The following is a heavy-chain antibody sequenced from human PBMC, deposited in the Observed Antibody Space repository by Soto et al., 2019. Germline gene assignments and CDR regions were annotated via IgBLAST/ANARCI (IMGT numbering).Heavy chain of an antibody. D-gene: IGHD3-22*01. V-gene: IGHV3-23*04. CDR2: ISGSGGST. Sequence: EVQLVESGGGLVQPGRSLRLSCAASGFTFGDYAMQWVRQAPGKGLEWVSAISGSGGSTYYADSVKGRFTISRDNSKNTLYLQMNSLRAEDTAVYYCAKVVIVVVITPWFDYWGQGTLVTVSS. CDR1: GFTFGDYA. CDR3: AKVVIVVVITPWFDY. J-gene: IGHJ4*02.